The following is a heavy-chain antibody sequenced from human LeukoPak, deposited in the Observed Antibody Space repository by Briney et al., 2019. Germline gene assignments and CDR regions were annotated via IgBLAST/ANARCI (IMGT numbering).Heavy chain of an antibody. CDR2: IYYSGST. J-gene: IGHJ4*02. CDR1: GVSISGYY. Sequence: PSETLSLTCTVSGVSISGYYWSWIRQPPGKGLEWIGYIYYSGSTNYNPSLKSRVTISVDTSKNQFSLKLSSVTAADTAVYYCATLLSSSWSFDYWGQGTLVTVSS. D-gene: IGHD6-13*01. CDR3: ATLLSSSWSFDY. V-gene: IGHV4-59*08.